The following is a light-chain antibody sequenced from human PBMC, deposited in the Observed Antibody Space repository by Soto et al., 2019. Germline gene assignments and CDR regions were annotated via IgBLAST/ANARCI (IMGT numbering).Light chain of an antibody. CDR3: QHYNSWPET. J-gene: IGKJ1*01. CDR1: QSIGSW. CDR2: DTS. Sequence: MTQSPSTLSGSVGDRVIITCRASQSIGSWLAWYQQKPGQAPRLLIYDTSTRATGIPARFSGSGSGTEFTLTISSLQSEDFAVYYCQHYNSWPETFGQGTKVDI. V-gene: IGKV3-15*01.